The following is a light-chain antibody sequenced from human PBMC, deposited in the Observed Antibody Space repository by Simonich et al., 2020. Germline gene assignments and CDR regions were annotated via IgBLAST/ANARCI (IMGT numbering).Light chain of an antibody. Sequence: NFMLTQPHSVSESPGKTVTISCTRISGSIASNSVQWYQQRPGSSPTTVIYEDNKRPSGVPERFSGTIDSSSNSASLTISGLKTEDEADYYCQSYDSSLVFGRGTKLTVL. CDR3: QSYDSSLV. CDR2: EDN. J-gene: IGLJ3*02. V-gene: IGLV6-57*01. CDR1: SGSIASNS.